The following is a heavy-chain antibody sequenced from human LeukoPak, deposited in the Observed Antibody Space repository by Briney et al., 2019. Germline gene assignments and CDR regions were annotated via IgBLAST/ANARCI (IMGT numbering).Heavy chain of an antibody. CDR1: GGAFSTYA. CDR2: FFPIFGAS. D-gene: IGHD1-1*01. Sequence: ASVKVTCKGSGGAFSTYALSWVRQAPGQGLEWMGGFFPIFGASNNAHKFQVRVTITVDKSTTKAYMELSSLRSEDTAVYYCATGAGATGNLGQGTLVTVSS. CDR3: ATGAGATGN. V-gene: IGHV1-69*06. J-gene: IGHJ4*01.